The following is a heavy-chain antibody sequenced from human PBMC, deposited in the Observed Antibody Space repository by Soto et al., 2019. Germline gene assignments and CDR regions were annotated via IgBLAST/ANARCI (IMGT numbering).Heavy chain of an antibody. CDR2: IIPIFGTA. CDR3: AREGGVYDYSPFDY. J-gene: IGHJ4*02. Sequence: QVQLVQSGAEVKKPGSSVKVSCKASGGTFSNYAISWVRQAPGQGLEWMGGIIPIFGTADYAQKFQGRVTITADESTSRAYMELSSLRSEDTAVYYCAREGGVYDYSPFDYWGQGTLVTVSS. V-gene: IGHV1-69*12. CDR1: GGTFSNYA. D-gene: IGHD4-4*01.